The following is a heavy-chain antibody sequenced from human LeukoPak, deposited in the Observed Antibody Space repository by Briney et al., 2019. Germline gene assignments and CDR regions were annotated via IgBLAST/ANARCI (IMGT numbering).Heavy chain of an antibody. CDR3: ARYNYDFWSGYSKWFDP. CDR2: INHSGST. CDR1: GGSFSGYY. D-gene: IGHD3-3*01. V-gene: IGHV4-34*01. J-gene: IGHJ5*02. Sequence: SETLSLTCAVYGGSFSGYYWSWIRQPPGKGLEWIGEINHSGSTNYNPSLKSRVTISVDTSKNQFSLKLSSVTAADTAVYYCARYNYDFWSGYSKWFDPWGQGTLVTVSS.